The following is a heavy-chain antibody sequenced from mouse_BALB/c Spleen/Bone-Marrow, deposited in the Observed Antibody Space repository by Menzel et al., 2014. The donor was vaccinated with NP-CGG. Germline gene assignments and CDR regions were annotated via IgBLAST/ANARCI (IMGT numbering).Heavy chain of an antibody. CDR1: GFSLXSYG. CDR3: AKYGTPAY. D-gene: IGHD1-1*01. V-gene: IGHV2-3*01. J-gene: IGHJ3*01. Sequence: VQRVESGPGLVAPSQSLSIPCTVSGFSLXSYGVSWVRQPPGKGLEWLGAIWSDGSTNYHSALISRLSISKDNSKSQVFLKLNSLRTDDTATYYCAKYGTPAYWGQGTLVTVSA. CDR2: IWSDGST.